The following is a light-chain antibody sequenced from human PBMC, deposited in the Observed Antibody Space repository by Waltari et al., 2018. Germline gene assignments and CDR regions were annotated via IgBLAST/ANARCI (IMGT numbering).Light chain of an antibody. CDR3: QHYVRLPAT. V-gene: IGKV3-20*01. J-gene: IGKJ1*01. Sequence: GERATRSYRASQSVSRTLAWYQQKPGQAPKLLIYGASIRATGIPDRFTGSGSGTDFSLTISSLEPEDFAIYFCQHYVRLPATFGQGTKVEIK. CDR1: QSVSRT. CDR2: GAS.